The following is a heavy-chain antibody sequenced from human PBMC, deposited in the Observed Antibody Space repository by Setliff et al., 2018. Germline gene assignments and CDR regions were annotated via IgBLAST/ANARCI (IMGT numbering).Heavy chain of an antibody. Sequence: PSETLSLTCNVSGDSISAASIMAWIRQPPGKGLEFIGYVYYSGAAKYDPSLKSRVTMSVDTSKTQFSLKLSSVTAADTAVYYCARTSTYVLGSGSYWDRWFDPWSQGTLVTVSS. CDR1: GDSISAAS. J-gene: IGHJ5*02. CDR2: VYYSGAA. D-gene: IGHD3-10*01. CDR3: ARTSTYVLGSGSYWDRWFDP. V-gene: IGHV4-59*12.